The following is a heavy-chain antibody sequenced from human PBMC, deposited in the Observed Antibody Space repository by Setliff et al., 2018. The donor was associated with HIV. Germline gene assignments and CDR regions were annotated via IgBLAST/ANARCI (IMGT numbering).Heavy chain of an antibody. CDR3: ARPALGIGGGSRFDI. Sequence: SETLSLTCTVSCGSFRGSRYYWGWIRQPPGKGLEWIGNMHYGGFFWYSPSLKSRVTISVDTSKNQFSLKLSSVTAADTAVYYCARPALGIGGGSRFDIWGQGTRVTVSS. D-gene: IGHD3-10*01. CDR1: CGSFRGSRYY. V-gene: IGHV4-39*01. CDR2: MHYGGFF. J-gene: IGHJ4*02.